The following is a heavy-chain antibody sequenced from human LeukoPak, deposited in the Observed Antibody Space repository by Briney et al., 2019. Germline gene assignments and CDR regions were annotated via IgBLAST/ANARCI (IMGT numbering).Heavy chain of an antibody. Sequence: SVKVSCKASGGTFSSYAISWVRQAPGQGLEWMGGVIPIFGTANYAQKFQGRVTITADESTSTAYMELSSLRSEDTAVYYCARVPRRNSSSYYFDYWGQGTLVTVSS. CDR3: ARVPRRNSSSYYFDY. V-gene: IGHV1-69*01. CDR2: VIPIFGTA. J-gene: IGHJ4*02. D-gene: IGHD6-6*01. CDR1: GGTFSSYA.